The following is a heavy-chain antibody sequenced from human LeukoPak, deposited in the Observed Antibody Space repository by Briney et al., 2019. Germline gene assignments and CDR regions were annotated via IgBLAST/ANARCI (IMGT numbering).Heavy chain of an antibody. J-gene: IGHJ6*03. CDR3: AKDGVPWFGGLTYYMDV. Sequence: GGSLRLSCAASGFTFSSYGMHWVRQAPGKGLEWVAVIYYDGSNKYYADSVKGRFAISRDNSKNTLYLQMNSLRAEDTAVYYCAKDGVPWFGGLTYYMDVWGKGTTVTVSS. CDR1: GFTFSSYG. CDR2: IYYDGSNK. D-gene: IGHD3-10*01. V-gene: IGHV3-33*06.